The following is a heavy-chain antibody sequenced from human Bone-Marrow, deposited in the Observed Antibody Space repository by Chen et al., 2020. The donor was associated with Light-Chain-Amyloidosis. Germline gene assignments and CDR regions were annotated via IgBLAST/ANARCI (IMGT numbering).Heavy chain of an antibody. Sequence: QVQLQQWGAGLLKPSETLSLTCAVYGGSFSVYYWSWIRQPPGKGLEWIGEINHSGSTNYNPSLKSRVTISVDTSKNQFSLKLSSVTAADTAVYYCAGDGPIYRRGYMFDPWGQGTLVTVSS. CDR3: AGDGPIYRRGYMFDP. CDR2: INHSGST. D-gene: IGHD5-18*01. CDR1: GGSFSVYY. V-gene: IGHV4-34*01. J-gene: IGHJ5*02.